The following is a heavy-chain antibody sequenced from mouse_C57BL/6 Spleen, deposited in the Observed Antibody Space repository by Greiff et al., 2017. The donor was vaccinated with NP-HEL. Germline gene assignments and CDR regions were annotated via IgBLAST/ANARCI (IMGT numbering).Heavy chain of an antibody. Sequence: VKLQESGAELVRPGTSVKVSCKASGYAFTNYLIEWVKQRPGQGLEWIGVINPGSGGTNYNEKFKGKATLTADKSSSTAYMQLSSLTSEDSAVYFCARGGFSSYLYYAMDYWGQGTSVTVSS. CDR2: INPGSGGT. J-gene: IGHJ4*01. D-gene: IGHD1-1*01. CDR1: GYAFTNYL. CDR3: ARGGFSSYLYYAMDY. V-gene: IGHV1-54*01.